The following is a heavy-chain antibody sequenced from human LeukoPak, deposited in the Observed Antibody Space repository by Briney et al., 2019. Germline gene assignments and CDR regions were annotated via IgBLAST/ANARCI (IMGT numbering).Heavy chain of an antibody. Sequence: GGSLRLSCAASGFTFSDYALSWVRQAPGTGLEWVSTISGSGGTTYYVDSVKGRFTISRDNAKNSLYLQMNSLRAEDTAVYYCARDAKWFDPWGQGTLVTVSS. J-gene: IGHJ5*02. V-gene: IGHV3-23*01. CDR3: ARDAKWFDP. CDR2: ISGSGGTT. CDR1: GFTFSDYA.